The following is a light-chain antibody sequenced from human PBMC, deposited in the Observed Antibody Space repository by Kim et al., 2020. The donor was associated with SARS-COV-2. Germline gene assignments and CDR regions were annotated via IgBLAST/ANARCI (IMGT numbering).Light chain of an antibody. Sequence: SPGQSVTISCPGTSSDVGGYNYVSWYQQRPGKAPKLMIYDVSKRPSGVPDRFSGSKSGNTASLTISGLQAEDEADYYCCSYAGSFVFGGGTQLTVL. CDR1: SSDVGGYNY. V-gene: IGLV2-11*01. CDR3: CSYAGSFV. CDR2: DVS. J-gene: IGLJ3*02.